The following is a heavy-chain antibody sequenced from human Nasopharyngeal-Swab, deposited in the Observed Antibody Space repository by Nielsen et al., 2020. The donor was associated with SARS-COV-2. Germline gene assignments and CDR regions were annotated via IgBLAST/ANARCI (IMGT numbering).Heavy chain of an antibody. CDR1: GFTFSSYS. J-gene: IGHJ6*02. V-gene: IGHV3-21*01. Sequence: GGSLRLSCAASGFTFSSYSMNWVRQAPGKGLEWVSSISSSSSYIYYADSVKGRFTISRDNAKNSLYLQMNSLRAEDTAVYYCARDAGRMIGPAMDVWGQGTTVTVSS. CDR2: ISSSSSYI. D-gene: IGHD2-21*01. CDR3: ARDAGRMIGPAMDV.